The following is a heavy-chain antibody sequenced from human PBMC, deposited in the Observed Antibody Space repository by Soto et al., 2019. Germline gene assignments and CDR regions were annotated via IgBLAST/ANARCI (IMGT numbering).Heavy chain of an antibody. CDR1: GGSISSSNW. CDR2: IYHSGST. J-gene: IGHJ4*02. V-gene: IGHV4-4*02. D-gene: IGHD1-1*01. CDR3: ARGYNEFDY. Sequence: SETLSLTCAASGGSISSSNWWSWVRQPPGKGLEWIGEIYHSGSTTYNPSLRGRVTISVDKSKNQFYLKVSSVTAADSAVYHCARGYNEFDYWGQGTLVTVSS.